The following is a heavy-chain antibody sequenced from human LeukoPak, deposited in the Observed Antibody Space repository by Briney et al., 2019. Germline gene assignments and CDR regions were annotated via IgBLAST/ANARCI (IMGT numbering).Heavy chain of an antibody. CDR1: GFTFSSYS. CDR2: ISSSSSYI. CDR3: SRDPGISSGWYDAFDI. V-gene: IGHV3-21*01. D-gene: IGHD6-19*01. J-gene: IGHJ3*02. Sequence: GGSLRLSCAASGFTFSSYSMNWVRQAPGKGLEWVSSISSSSSYIYHADSVKGRFTISRDNAKNSLYLQMNSLRAEDTAVYYCSRDPGISSGWYDAFDIWGQGTMVTVSS.